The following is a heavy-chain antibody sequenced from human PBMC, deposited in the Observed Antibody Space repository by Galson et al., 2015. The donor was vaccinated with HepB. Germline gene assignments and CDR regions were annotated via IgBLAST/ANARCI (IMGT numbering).Heavy chain of an antibody. CDR1: GYTFTSYA. CDR2: INTNTGNP. CDR3: ARDPSVLLWFGELSPPAFDY. Sequence: CKASGYTFTSYAMNWVRQAPGQGLEWMGWINTNTGNPTYAQGFTGRFVFSLDTSVSTAYLQISSLKAEDTAVYYCARDPSVLLWFGELSPPAFDYWGQRTLVTVSS. D-gene: IGHD3-10*01. V-gene: IGHV7-4-1*02. J-gene: IGHJ4*02.